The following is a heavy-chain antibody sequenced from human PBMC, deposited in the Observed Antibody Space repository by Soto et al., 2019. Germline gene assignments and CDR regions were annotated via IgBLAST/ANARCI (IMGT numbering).Heavy chain of an antibody. CDR1: GFPFSSHW. V-gene: IGHV3-74*01. D-gene: IGHD6-13*01. Sequence: TGGSLRLSCAASGFPFSSHWMHWVRQTPGKGLVWVSRISTDGSSASYADSVKDRFTISRDNAKNTLYVQMNSLTAEDTAVYYCTREYTSSRYFDYWGQGALVTVSS. J-gene: IGHJ4*02. CDR3: TREYTSSRYFDY. CDR2: ISTDGSSA.